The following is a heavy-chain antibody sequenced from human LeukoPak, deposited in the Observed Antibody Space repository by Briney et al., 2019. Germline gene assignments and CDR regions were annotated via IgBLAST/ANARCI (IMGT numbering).Heavy chain of an antibody. J-gene: IGHJ4*02. CDR1: GYSFTNYG. V-gene: IGHV1-18*01. D-gene: IGHD3-22*01. Sequence: PPASVKVSCETSGYSFTNYGISWVRQAPGKGLEWMGWVSGINGNTKYAQSLQGRVLMTTDTSTTTGHMELRSLRSDDTAVYFCARVQDADMIVEDFWGQGTLVIVSS. CDR2: VSGINGNT. CDR3: ARVQDADMIVEDF.